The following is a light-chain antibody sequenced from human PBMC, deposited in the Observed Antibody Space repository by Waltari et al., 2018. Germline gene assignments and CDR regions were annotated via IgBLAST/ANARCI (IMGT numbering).Light chain of an antibody. CDR1: QSITHW. CDR2: KAS. J-gene: IGKJ1*01. V-gene: IGKV1-5*03. Sequence: DIQMTQSPSTLSASVGDRVTITCRASQSITHWLAWYQQKPGKAPRLLIYKASNLESGVPSRCSGSGSGTEFTLTISSLQPDDFATYYCQQYDNYWTFGQGTKVEIK. CDR3: QQYDNYWT.